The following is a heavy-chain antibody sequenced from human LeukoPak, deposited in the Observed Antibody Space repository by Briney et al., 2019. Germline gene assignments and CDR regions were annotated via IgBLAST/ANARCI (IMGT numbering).Heavy chain of an antibody. J-gene: IGHJ4*02. V-gene: IGHV3-23*01. CDR3: AKNAVAGHRILDY. CDR1: GFTFSSYA. CDR2: ISGSGGST. Sequence: SGGSLRLSCAASGFTFSSYAMSWVRQAPGKGLEWVSAISGSGGSTYYADSVKGRFTISRDNSKNTRYLQMNSLRAEDTAVYYCAKNAVAGHRILDYWGQGTLVTVSS. D-gene: IGHD6-19*01.